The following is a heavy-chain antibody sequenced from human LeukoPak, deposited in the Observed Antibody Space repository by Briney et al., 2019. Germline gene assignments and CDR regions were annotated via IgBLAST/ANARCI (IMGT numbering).Heavy chain of an antibody. J-gene: IGHJ6*04. CDR1: GFTFSSYE. Sequence: GGSLRLSCAASGFTFSSYEMNWVRQAPGKGLEWVSYTSSSGSTIYYADSVKGRFTISRDNAKNSLYLQMNSLRAEDTAVYYCAELGITMIGGVWGKGTTATISS. D-gene: IGHD3-10*02. V-gene: IGHV3-48*03. CDR2: TSSSGSTI. CDR3: AELGITMIGGV.